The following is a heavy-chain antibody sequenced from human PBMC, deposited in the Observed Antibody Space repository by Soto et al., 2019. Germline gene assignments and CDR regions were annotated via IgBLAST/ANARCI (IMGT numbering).Heavy chain of an antibody. D-gene: IGHD6-13*01. J-gene: IGHJ5*02. CDR1: GYTFTSYA. CDR2: INPNSGGT. CDR3: ARSISSSWYIWFDP. V-gene: IGHV1-2*04. Sequence: ASVKVSCKASGYTFTSYAMQWLRQAPGQGLEWMGWINPNSGGTNYAQKFQGWVTMTRDTSISTAYMELSRLRSDDTAVYYCARSISSSWYIWFDPWGQGTXVTVS.